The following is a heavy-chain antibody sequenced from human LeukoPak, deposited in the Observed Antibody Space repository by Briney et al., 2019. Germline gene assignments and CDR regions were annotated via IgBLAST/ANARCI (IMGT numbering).Heavy chain of an antibody. D-gene: IGHD2-8*02. CDR2: ISGGSTYI. CDR1: GFIFTNYN. CDR3: ARDDVTTNGGVIADSRLFDI. V-gene: IGHV3-21*01. J-gene: IGHJ3*02. Sequence: GGSLRLSCAASGFIFTNYNLNWVRQAPGRGLEWISSISGGSTYIYYADSVRGRFTISRDNAKNSLYLQMNSLRGEDTALYYCARDDVTTNGGVIADSRLFDIWGQGTMVTVSS.